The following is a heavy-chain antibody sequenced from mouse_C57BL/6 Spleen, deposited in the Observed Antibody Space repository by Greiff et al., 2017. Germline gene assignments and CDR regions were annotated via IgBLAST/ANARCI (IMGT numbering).Heavy chain of an antibody. Sequence: EVQLQQSGPELVKPGASVKMSCKASGYTFTDYNMHWVKQSHGQSLEWIGDINPNNGGTSYNQKFKGKATLTVNKSSSTAYMELRSLTSEDSAVYYCAHYGSSFAFAYGGQGTLVTVSA. CDR3: AHYGSSFAFAY. D-gene: IGHD1-1*01. V-gene: IGHV1-22*01. CDR2: INPNNGGT. CDR1: GYTFTDYN. J-gene: IGHJ3*01.